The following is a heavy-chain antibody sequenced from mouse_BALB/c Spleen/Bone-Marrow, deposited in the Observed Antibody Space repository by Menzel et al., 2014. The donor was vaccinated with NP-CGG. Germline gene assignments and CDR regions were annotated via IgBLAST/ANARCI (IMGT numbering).Heavy chain of an antibody. J-gene: IGHJ2*01. Sequence: ESGTELVRPGSSVKISCKASGYAFSSYWMNWVKQRPGQGLEWIGQIYPGDGDTNYNGKLKGKATLTADKSSSTAYMQLSSLTSEDSAVYFCARRGPGFDYWGQGTTLTVSS. CDR1: GYAFSSYW. D-gene: IGHD3-3*01. V-gene: IGHV1-80*01. CDR3: ARRGPGFDY. CDR2: IYPGDGDT.